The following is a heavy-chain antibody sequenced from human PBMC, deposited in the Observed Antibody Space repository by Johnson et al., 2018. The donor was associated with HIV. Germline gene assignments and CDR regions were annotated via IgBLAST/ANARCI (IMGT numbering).Heavy chain of an antibody. CDR3: ARAGLGYCSSTSCRGDAFDI. V-gene: IGHV3-13*01. D-gene: IGHD2-2*01. CDR1: GITFSSYD. CDR2: IGTAGDT. J-gene: IGHJ3*02. Sequence: VQLMESGGGLVQPGGSLRLSCAASGITFSSYDMHWVRQATGKGLEWVSAIGTAGDTYYADSVKGRFTISRENAKNSVYLQMNSLRAEDTALYYCARAGLGYCSSTSCRGDAFDIWGQGTMVTVSS.